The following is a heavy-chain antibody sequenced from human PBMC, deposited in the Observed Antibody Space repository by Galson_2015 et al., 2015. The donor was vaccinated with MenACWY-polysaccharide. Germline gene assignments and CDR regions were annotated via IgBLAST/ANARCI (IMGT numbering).Heavy chain of an antibody. CDR2: IYPGGSDA. CDR1: GYSFTSYW. CDR3: ARITGGEYFQY. Sequence: QSGAEVKKPGGSLKISCKGLGYSFTSYWIGWVRQMPGKGLEWMGIIYPGGSDARSSPSFQGQVTMSVDKSISTAYLQWNSLKASDTAIYYCARITGGEYFQYWGQGALVTV. D-gene: IGHD3-10*01. V-gene: IGHV5-51*03. J-gene: IGHJ1*01.